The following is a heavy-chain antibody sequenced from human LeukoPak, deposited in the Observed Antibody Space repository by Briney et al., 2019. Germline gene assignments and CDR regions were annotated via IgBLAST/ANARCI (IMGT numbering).Heavy chain of an antibody. Sequence: GRSLRLSCTASGFTFGDYPMSWFRQAPGKGLEWVGFIRSEAYGGTTEYAASVKGRFTISRDDSKSTAYLQMNSLKTEDTAVYYCARAKYSSAPRWFDPWGQGTLVTVSS. D-gene: IGHD6-25*01. J-gene: IGHJ5*02. CDR2: IRSEAYGGTT. V-gene: IGHV3-49*03. CDR3: ARAKYSSAPRWFDP. CDR1: GFTFGDYP.